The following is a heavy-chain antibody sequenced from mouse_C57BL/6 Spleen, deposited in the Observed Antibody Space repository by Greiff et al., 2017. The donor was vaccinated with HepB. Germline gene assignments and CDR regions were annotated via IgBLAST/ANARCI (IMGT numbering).Heavy chain of an antibody. Sequence: QVQLQQPGAELVKPGASVKMSCKASGYTFTSYWITWVKQRPGQGLEWIGDIYPGSGSTNYNEKFKSKATLTVDTSSSTAYMQLSSLTSEDSAVYYCARDYGSSSPFAYWVQGTLVTVSA. CDR2: IYPGSGST. V-gene: IGHV1-55*01. CDR1: GYTFTSYW. D-gene: IGHD1-1*01. J-gene: IGHJ3*01. CDR3: ARDYGSSSPFAY.